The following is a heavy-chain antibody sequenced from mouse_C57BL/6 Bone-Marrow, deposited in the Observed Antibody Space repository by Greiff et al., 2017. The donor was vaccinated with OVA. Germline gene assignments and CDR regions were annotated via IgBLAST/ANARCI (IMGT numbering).Heavy chain of an antibody. CDR1: GFNIKDDY. J-gene: IGHJ2*01. CDR3: TTWGGNYGHEDY. Sequence: EVQLQESGAELVRPGASVKLSCTASGFNIKDDYMHWVKQRPEQGLEWIGWIDPENGDTEYASKFQGKATITADTSSNTAYLQLSSLTSEDTAVYYCTTWGGNYGHEDYWGQGTTLTVSS. CDR2: IDPENGDT. D-gene: IGHD2-1*01. V-gene: IGHV14-4*01.